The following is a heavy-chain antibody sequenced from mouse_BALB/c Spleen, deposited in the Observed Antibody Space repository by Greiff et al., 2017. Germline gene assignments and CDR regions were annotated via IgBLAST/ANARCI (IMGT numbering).Heavy chain of an antibody. D-gene: IGHD2-4*01. J-gene: IGHJ4*01. CDR2: IDPSDSET. V-gene: IGHV1S126*01. Sequence: QGQLQQSGPQLVRPGASVKISCKASGYSFTSYWMHWVKQRPGQGLEWIGMIDPSDSETRLNQKFKDKATLTVDKSSSTAYMQLSSPTSEDSAVYYCARSRDYDGYAMDYWGQGTSVTVSS. CDR3: ARSRDYDGYAMDY. CDR1: GYSFTSYW.